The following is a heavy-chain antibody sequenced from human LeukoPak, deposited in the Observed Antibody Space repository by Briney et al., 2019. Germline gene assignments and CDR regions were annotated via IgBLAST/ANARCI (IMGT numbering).Heavy chain of an antibody. V-gene: IGHV1-2*02. CDR1: GYTFTSYS. D-gene: IGHD3-16*02. CDR2: INPNSGGT. Sequence: ASVKVSCKTSGYTFTSYSISWVRQAPGQGLEWMGWINPNSGGTNYAQKFQGRVTMTRDTSISTAYMELRSLRSDDTAVYYCARDYDCVWGSYRHTPDYWGQGTLVTVSS. CDR3: ARDYDCVWGSYRHTPDY. J-gene: IGHJ4*02.